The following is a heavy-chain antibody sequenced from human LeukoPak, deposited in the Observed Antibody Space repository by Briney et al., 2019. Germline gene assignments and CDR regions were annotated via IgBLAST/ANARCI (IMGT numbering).Heavy chain of an antibody. CDR1: GFTFSGYA. J-gene: IGHJ4*02. Sequence: PGGSLRLSCAASGFTFSGYAMSWVRQAPGKGLEWVSAISGGGSSTYYADSVKGRFTISRDNAKNTLYLQMNSLRAEDTAVYSCAKDPVKAVAGKKDWGEGTLVTVSS. D-gene: IGHD6-19*01. CDR3: AKDPVKAVAGKKD. CDR2: ISGGGSST. V-gene: IGHV3-23*01.